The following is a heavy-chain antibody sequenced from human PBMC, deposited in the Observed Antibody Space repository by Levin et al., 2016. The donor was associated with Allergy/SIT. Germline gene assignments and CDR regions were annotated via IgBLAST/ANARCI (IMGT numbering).Heavy chain of an antibody. CDR3: ARVVAAAGTFDYYGMDV. V-gene: IGHV4-31*02. D-gene: IGHD6-13*01. J-gene: IGHJ6*02. CDR2: IYYSGST. Sequence: WIRQPPGKGLEWIGYIYYSGSTYYNPSLKSRVTISVDTSKNQFSLKLSSVTAADTAVYYCARVVAAAGTFDYYGMDVWGQGTTVTVSS.